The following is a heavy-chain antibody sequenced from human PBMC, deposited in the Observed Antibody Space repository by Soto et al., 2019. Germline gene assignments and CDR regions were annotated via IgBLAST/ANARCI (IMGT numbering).Heavy chain of an antibody. CDR3: AKDHASYSYGYEYLDY. Sequence: GGSLRLSCAASGFTFSSYVMHWVRQAPGKGLEWVAVISYDGSNKYYADSVKGRFTISRGNSKNTLYLQMNSLRAEDTAVYYCAKDHASYSYGYEYLDYWGQGTLVTVSS. CDR2: ISYDGSNK. D-gene: IGHD5-18*01. CDR1: GFTFSSYV. V-gene: IGHV3-30*18. J-gene: IGHJ4*02.